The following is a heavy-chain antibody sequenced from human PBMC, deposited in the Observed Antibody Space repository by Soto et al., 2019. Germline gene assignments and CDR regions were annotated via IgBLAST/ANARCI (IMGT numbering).Heavy chain of an antibody. J-gene: IGHJ4*02. CDR3: ARVSCIVATVHFDY. CDR2: IHNSGSP. CDR1: GASIYNGGYF. V-gene: IGHV4-30-4*01. Sequence: SETLSLTCSVSGASIYNGGYFWSWIRQSPGKGLEWIGHIHNSGSPYNNPSLKSRVTISADTSKNQFSLKLSSVTAADTAVYYCARVSCIVATVHFDYWGQGTLVTVSS. D-gene: IGHD5-12*01.